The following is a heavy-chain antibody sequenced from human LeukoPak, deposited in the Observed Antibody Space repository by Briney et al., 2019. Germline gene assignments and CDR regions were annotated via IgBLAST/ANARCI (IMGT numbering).Heavy chain of an antibody. J-gene: IGHJ4*02. CDR2: IRVDNGNT. CDR3: ARDRLDMATRILLDY. CDR1: GYTFSNYA. Sequence: ASVKVSCKASGYTFSNYAISWVRQAPGQGLEWMGWIRVDNGNTDYAQKLRGRVTMTTDTSTSTAYMELRSLESDDTAVYYCARDRLDMATRILLDYWGQGTLVTVSS. V-gene: IGHV1-18*01. D-gene: IGHD5-12*01.